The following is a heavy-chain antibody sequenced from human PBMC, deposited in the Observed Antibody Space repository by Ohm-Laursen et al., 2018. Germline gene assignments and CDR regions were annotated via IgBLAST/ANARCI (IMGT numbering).Heavy chain of an antibody. J-gene: IGHJ4*02. D-gene: IGHD1-14*01. Sequence: SLRLSCAASGFTFSSYSMNWVRQAPGQGLEWVSCISTSSSTIYYADSVKGRFTISRDNAKSSLYLQMNSLRVEDTAVYYCARNPYDYWGQGTLVTVSP. V-gene: IGHV3-48*01. CDR1: GFTFSSYS. CDR2: ISTSSSTI. CDR3: ARNPYDY.